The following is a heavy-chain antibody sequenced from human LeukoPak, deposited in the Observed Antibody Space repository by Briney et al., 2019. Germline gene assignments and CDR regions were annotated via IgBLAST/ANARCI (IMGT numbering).Heavy chain of an antibody. J-gene: IGHJ4*02. V-gene: IGHV1-18*01. D-gene: IGHD3-3*01. CDR3: ARDTIDFWSVHEYFFDY. CDR2: ISAYNGNT. CDR1: GYTFTSYG. Sequence: ASVKVSCKASGYTFTSYGISWVRQAPGQGLEWMGWISAYNGNTNYAQKLQDRVTMTTDTSTSTAYMELRSLRSDDTAVYYCARDTIDFWSVHEYFFDYWGQGTLVTVSS.